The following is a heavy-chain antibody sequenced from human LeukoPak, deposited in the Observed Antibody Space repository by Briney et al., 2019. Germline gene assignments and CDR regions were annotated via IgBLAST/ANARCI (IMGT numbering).Heavy chain of an antibody. D-gene: IGHD1-26*01. CDR1: GFTFSSYW. CDR3: ARAGSYSWNPLDY. J-gene: IGHJ4*02. CDR2: INSDGSST. V-gene: IGHV3-74*01. Sequence: GSLRLSCAASGFTFSSYWMHWVRQAPGKGLVWVSRINSDGSSTSYADSVEGRFTISRDNAKNTLYLQMNSLRAEDTAVYYCARAGSYSWNPLDYWGQGTLVTVSS.